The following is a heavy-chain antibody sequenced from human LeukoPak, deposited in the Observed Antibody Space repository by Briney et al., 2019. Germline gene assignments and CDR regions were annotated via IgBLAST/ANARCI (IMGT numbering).Heavy chain of an antibody. V-gene: IGHV4-59*08. J-gene: IGHJ4*02. CDR2: IYYSGST. CDR3: ARRATMVRGVII. D-gene: IGHD3-10*01. Sequence: PENPPQICSVASGYISCYNWSWIRHQIGKKLVEIGYIYYSGSTNYNPSLKSRVTISVDTSKNQFSLKLSSVTAADTAVYYCARRATMVRGVIIWGQGTLVTVSS. CDR1: SGYISCYN.